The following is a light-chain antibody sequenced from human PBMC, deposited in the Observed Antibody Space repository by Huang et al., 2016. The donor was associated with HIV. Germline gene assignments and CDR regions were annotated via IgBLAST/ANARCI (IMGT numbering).Light chain of an antibody. J-gene: IGKJ3*01. CDR3: QQYNNRPPG. CDR2: GAS. Sequence: EIVMTQSPATLSVSPGEGATLSCRASQSINSNLAWYQQKPGQVPRLLIYGASTRATGVPGRFSGSGSGTEFTLTISSLQSEDCAVYYCQQYNNRPPGFGPGTKVDIK. V-gene: IGKV3-15*01. CDR1: QSINSN.